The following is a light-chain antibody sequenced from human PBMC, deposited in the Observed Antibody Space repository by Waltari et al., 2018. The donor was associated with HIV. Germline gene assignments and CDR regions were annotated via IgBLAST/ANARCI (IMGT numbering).Light chain of an antibody. CDR3: QHYDSLLIFT. CDR1: DDIGNS. Sequence: IQMTQSPSSLSASLGESVTITCQANDDIGNSVHWYQQKPGKEPKLQIYDASNFNTGVPSRFSGSGSGNTFTLSSASLQPGDFATYYCQHYDSLLIFTFGPGT. V-gene: IGKV1-33*01. J-gene: IGKJ3*01. CDR2: DAS.